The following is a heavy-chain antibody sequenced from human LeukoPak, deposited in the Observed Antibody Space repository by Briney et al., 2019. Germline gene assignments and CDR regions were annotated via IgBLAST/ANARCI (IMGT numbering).Heavy chain of an antibody. V-gene: IGHV4-59*08. CDR3: ARHFRREVLIGSAFDI. CDR2: IYYSGST. J-gene: IGHJ3*02. CDR1: GGSISSYY. Sequence: SETLSLTCTVSGGSISSYYWSWIRQPPGKGLEWIGYIYYSGSTNYNPSLKSRVTMPVDTSKNQFSLKLNSVTAADTAVYYCARHFRREVLIGSAFDIWGQGTMVTVSS. D-gene: IGHD1-26*01.